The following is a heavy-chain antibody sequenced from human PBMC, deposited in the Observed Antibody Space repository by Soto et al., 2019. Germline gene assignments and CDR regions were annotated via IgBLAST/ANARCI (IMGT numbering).Heavy chain of an antibody. CDR3: AKGGGGSPGNYGLDV. V-gene: IGHV3-23*01. J-gene: IGHJ6*02. Sequence: PGGSLRLSCAASGFTFSSYAMSWVRQAPGKGLEWVSAISGSGGSTYYADSVKGRFTISRDNSKNTLYLQMNSLRVEDTAVYYCAKGGGGSPGNYGLDVWGQGTKVTV. CDR2: ISGSGGST. CDR1: GFTFSSYA. D-gene: IGHD2-15*01.